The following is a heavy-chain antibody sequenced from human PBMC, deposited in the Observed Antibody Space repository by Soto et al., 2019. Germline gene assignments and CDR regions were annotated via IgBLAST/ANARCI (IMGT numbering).Heavy chain of an antibody. CDR3: ARGGYYDSSAGPDAFDI. D-gene: IGHD3-22*01. J-gene: IGHJ3*02. CDR2: INPSGGST. Sequence: ASVKVSCKASGYTFTSYYMHWVRQAPGQGLEWMGIINPSGGSTSYAQKFQGRVTMTRDTSTSTVYMELSSLRSEDTAVYYCARGGYYDSSAGPDAFDIWGQGTMVTVSS. CDR1: GYTFTSYY. V-gene: IGHV1-46*01.